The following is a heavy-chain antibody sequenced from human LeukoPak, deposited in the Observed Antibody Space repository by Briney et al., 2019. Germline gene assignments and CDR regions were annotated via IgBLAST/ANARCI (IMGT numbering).Heavy chain of an antibody. D-gene: IGHD3/OR15-3a*01. V-gene: IGHV3-7*03. Sequence: GGSLRLSCAVSGFPLSDAWMNWVRQAPGKGLEWVANIKLDGSEKNYVDSVKGRFTVSRDNTKNSLYLQMNSLRAGDTAVFYCARDQYDTWSRRGNFDSWGQGTLVIVSS. CDR2: IKLDGSEK. CDR1: GFPLSDAW. CDR3: ARDQYDTWSRRGNFDS. J-gene: IGHJ4*02.